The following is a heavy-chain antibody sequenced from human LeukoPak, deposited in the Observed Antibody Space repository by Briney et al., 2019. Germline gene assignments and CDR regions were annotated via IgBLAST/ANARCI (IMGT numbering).Heavy chain of an antibody. J-gene: IGHJ4*02. V-gene: IGHV4-38-2*02. CDR1: DYPISSGHF. CDR2: ISHDGST. CDR3: AREHCAGGYCYFLDY. D-gene: IGHD2/OR15-2a*01. Sequence: PSETLSLTCSVSDYPISSGHFWGWIRQPPGKGLEWIATISHDGSTYFNPSLKSRVIVSVDTSKNQFSLNLTSVNAADTAVYYCAREHCAGGYCYFLDYWGQGTPVTVSS.